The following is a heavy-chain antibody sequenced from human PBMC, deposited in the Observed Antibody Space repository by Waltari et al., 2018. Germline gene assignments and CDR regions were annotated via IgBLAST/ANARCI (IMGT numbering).Heavy chain of an antibody. Sequence: QVQLVQSGAEVKKPGASVKVSCKASGYTFTSYDINWVRQATGQGLEWMGWMNPNSSSTGYVQKFQGRVTMTRNTSISTAYMELSSLRSDDTAVYYCARGSDILTGYYSGDVWGKGTTVTVSS. D-gene: IGHD3-9*01. V-gene: IGHV1-8*01. CDR1: GYTFTSYD. CDR3: ARGSDILTGYYSGDV. J-gene: IGHJ6*04. CDR2: MNPNSSST.